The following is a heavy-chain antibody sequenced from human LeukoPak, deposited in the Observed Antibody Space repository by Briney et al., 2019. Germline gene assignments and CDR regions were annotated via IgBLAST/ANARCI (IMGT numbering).Heavy chain of an antibody. CDR3: ATRIWFGEFSNAFDI. V-gene: IGHV1-24*01. CDR2: FDPEDGET. CDR1: GYTLTELS. J-gene: IGHJ3*02. Sequence: GASVKVSCKVSGYTLTELSMHWVRQAPGKGLEWMGGFDPEDGETIYAQKFQGRVTMTEGTSTDTAYMELSSLRSEDTAVYYCATRIWFGEFSNAFDIWGQGTMVTVSS. D-gene: IGHD3-10*01.